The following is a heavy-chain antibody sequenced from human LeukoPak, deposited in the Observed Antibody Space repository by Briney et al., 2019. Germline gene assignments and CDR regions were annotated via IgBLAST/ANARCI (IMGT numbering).Heavy chain of an antibody. CDR2: IYHSGNS. J-gene: IGHJ3*02. CDR3: ARVTLTTTARAFDI. Sequence: SETLSLTCSVSGYSISSGYYWGWIRQPPGKGLEWIGIIYHSGNSYCNPSLKSRVTISVDTSKNQFSLKLTSVTAADTAIYYCARVTLTTTARAFDIWGQGTMVTVSS. CDR1: GYSISSGYY. D-gene: IGHD1-14*01. V-gene: IGHV4-38-2*02.